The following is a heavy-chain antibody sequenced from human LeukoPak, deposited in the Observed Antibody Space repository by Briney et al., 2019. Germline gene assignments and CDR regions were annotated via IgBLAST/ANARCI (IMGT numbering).Heavy chain of an antibody. Sequence: GGSLRLSCAASGFTFSSYSMNWVRQAPGKGLEWVSYISSSSSTIYYADSVKGRFTISRDNSKNTLYLQMNSLRAEDTAVYYCAKEDKVLDAFDIWGQGTMVTVSS. CDR1: GFTFSSYS. J-gene: IGHJ3*02. CDR3: AKEDKVLDAFDI. V-gene: IGHV3-48*01. CDR2: ISSSSSTI.